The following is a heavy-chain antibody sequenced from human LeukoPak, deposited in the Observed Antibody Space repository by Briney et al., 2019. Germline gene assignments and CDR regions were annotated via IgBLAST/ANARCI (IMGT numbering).Heavy chain of an antibody. Sequence: PGGSLRLSCAASGFTFSNYWMSWVRQAPGKGLEWVAHINQDGSEKYYVDSVKGRFTISRDNAKNSLYLQMNSLRAEDTAVYYCARDYSSFAFDIWGQGTMVTVSS. CDR3: ARDYSSFAFDI. D-gene: IGHD6-6*01. CDR1: GFTFSNYW. V-gene: IGHV3-7*05. CDR2: INQDGSEK. J-gene: IGHJ3*02.